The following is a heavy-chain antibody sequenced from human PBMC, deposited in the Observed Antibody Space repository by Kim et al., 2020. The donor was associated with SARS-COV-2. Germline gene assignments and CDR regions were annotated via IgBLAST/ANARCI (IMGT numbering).Heavy chain of an antibody. Sequence: GGSLRLSCAVSGFTFSSYAMHWVRQAPGKGLEWVAVISYDGSNKYYADSVKGRFTISRDNSKNTLYLQMNSLRAEDTAVYYCARARSSNYYYGMDVWGQGTTVTVSS. CDR1: GFTFSSYA. V-gene: IGHV3-30*04. CDR2: ISYDGSNK. D-gene: IGHD6-19*01. CDR3: ARARSSNYYYGMDV. J-gene: IGHJ6*02.